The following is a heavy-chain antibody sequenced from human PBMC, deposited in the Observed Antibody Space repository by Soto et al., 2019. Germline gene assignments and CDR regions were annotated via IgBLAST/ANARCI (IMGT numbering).Heavy chain of an antibody. J-gene: IGHJ4*01. D-gene: IGHD3-10*01. CDR3: AHRVHYYGSGSYDY. V-gene: IGHV2-5*02. CDR2: IFWDNDT. Sequence: QITLKESGPTLVKPTQTLTLTCTFSGFSLSTSGVGVGWIRQPPGKVLEWLALIFWDNDTRYSPSLKSRLTITQGPSKNQVVLTMTNMDPVDTATYYCAHRVHYYGSGSYDYWGQGTLVTVSS. CDR1: GFSLSTSGVG.